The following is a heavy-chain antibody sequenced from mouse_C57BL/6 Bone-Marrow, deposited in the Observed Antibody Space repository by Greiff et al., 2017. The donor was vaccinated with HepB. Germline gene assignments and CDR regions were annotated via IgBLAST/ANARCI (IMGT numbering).Heavy chain of an antibody. D-gene: IGHD2-3*01. J-gene: IGHJ3*01. CDR2: IIPSNGGT. CDR1: GYTFTSYW. V-gene: IGHV1-53*01. Sequence: VQLQQPGTELVKPGASVKLSCKASGYTFTSYWMHWVKQRPGQGLEWIGNIIPSNGGTNYNEKFKSKATLTVDKSSSTAYMQLSSLTAEDSAVYYGARAGRGYDGYSFAYGGQGTLVTVSA. CDR3: ARAGRGYDGYSFAY.